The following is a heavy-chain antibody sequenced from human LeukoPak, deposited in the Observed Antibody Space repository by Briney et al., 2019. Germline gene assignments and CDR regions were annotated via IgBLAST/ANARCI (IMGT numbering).Heavy chain of an antibody. J-gene: IGHJ4*02. CDR2: ISSSSSYI. CDR3: ARDRTAGGPARLFDY. D-gene: IGHD3-16*01. V-gene: IGHV3-21*01. CDR1: GFTFSSYS. Sequence: GGSLRLSCAASGFTFSSYSMNWVRQAPGKGLEWVSSISSSSSYIYYADSVKGGFTISRDNAKNSLYLQMNSLRAEDTAVYYCARDRTAGGPARLFDYWGQGTLVTVSS.